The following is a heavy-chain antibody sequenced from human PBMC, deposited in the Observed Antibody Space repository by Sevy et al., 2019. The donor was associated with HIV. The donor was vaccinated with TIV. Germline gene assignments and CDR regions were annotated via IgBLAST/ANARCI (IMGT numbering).Heavy chain of an antibody. J-gene: IGHJ3*02. CDR1: GGSINSGAYY. CDR3: ARGFDSSGYYWGVGAFDI. V-gene: IGHV4-31*03. Sequence: SETLSLTCSVSGGSINSGAYYWSWIRQHPGKGLEWIGYIYYSGTTYYNPSLKSRVTISVDMSKDQFSLKLSSVTAADTAVYYCARGFDSSGYYWGVGAFDIWGQGTMVTVSS. CDR2: IYYSGTT. D-gene: IGHD3-22*01.